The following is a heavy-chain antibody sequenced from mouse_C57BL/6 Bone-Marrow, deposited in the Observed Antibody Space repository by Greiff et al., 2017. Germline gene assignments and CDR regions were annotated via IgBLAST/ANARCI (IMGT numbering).Heavy chain of an antibody. J-gene: IGHJ1*03. Sequence: EVQLQESVAELVRPGASVKLSCTASGFNIKNTYMHWVKQRPEQGLEWIGRIDPANGNTKYAPKFQGKATIPADTSSNTAYLQLSSLTSEDPAIYYCASHYGSSYGYFDVWGTGTTVTVSS. CDR3: ASHYGSSYGYFDV. V-gene: IGHV14-3*01. CDR1: GFNIKNTY. CDR2: IDPANGNT. D-gene: IGHD1-1*01.